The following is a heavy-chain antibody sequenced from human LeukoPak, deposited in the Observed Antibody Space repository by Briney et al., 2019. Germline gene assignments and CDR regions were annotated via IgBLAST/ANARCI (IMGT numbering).Heavy chain of an antibody. Sequence: PSETLSLTCAVSGYSISSGYYWGWIRQPPGKGLEWIGEINHSGSTNYNPSLKSRVTISVDTSKNQFPLKLSSVTAADTAVYYCARASKGGYSYVRRAFDIWGQGTMVTVSS. CDR2: INHSGST. CDR3: ARASKGGYSYVRRAFDI. D-gene: IGHD5-18*01. CDR1: GYSISSGYY. J-gene: IGHJ3*02. V-gene: IGHV4-38-2*01.